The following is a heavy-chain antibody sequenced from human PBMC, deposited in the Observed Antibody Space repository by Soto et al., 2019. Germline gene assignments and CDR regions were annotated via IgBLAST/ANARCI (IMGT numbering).Heavy chain of an antibody. CDR3: AKDLTAMVTWGVGGVYDY. Sequence: EVQLLESGGGLEQPGGSLRLSCAASGFTFSTYAMSWVRQAPGKGLEWVSAISGSGGSTYYADSVKGRFTISRDNSKNTLYLQMNSLRAEDTAVYYCAKDLTAMVTWGVGGVYDYWGQGTLVTVSS. CDR2: ISGSGGST. J-gene: IGHJ4*02. V-gene: IGHV3-23*01. D-gene: IGHD5-18*01. CDR1: GFTFSTYA.